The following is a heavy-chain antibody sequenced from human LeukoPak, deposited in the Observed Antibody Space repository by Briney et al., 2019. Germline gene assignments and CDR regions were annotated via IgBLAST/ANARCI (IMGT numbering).Heavy chain of an antibody. V-gene: IGHV4-39*01. CDR1: GGSISTPGYY. CDR2: LYHSGSA. J-gene: IGHJ4*02. CDR3: ARHALATVTDPSFDY. D-gene: IGHD2-21*02. Sequence: SETLSLTCTVSGGSISTPGYYWGWIRQPPGKGLEWIGSLYHSGSAYYKPSLKSRATISVGKSKNQCSLKLRSVTAADTAVYYCARHALATVTDPSFDYWGQGTLVTVSS.